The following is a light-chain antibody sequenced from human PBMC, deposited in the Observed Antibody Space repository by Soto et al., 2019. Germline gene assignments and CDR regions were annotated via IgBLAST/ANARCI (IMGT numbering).Light chain of an antibody. CDR1: QRVSTY. Sequence: MTQSPSTLSASVGDRATLSCRASQRVSTYLAWYQQKPGQAPRLLIYGASSRATGIPARFSGSGSGTEFTLTISSLQSEDFAVYYCQQYNNWPRTFGQGTKVDIK. J-gene: IGKJ1*01. CDR2: GAS. CDR3: QQYNNWPRT. V-gene: IGKV3-15*01.